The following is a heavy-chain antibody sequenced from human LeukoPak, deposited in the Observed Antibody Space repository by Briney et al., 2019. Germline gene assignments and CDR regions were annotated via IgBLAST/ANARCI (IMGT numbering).Heavy chain of an antibody. D-gene: IGHD2-2*01. J-gene: IGHJ4*02. V-gene: IGHV1-2*02. CDR1: GYTFTGYY. Sequence: ASVKVSCKASGYTFTGYYMHWVRQAPGQGLEWMGWINPNSGGTNYAQKLQGRVTMTTDTSTSTAYMELRSLRSDDTAVYYCARDFQTIVVVPADPFGYWGQGTLVTVSS. CDR2: INPNSGGT. CDR3: ARDFQTIVVVPADPFGY.